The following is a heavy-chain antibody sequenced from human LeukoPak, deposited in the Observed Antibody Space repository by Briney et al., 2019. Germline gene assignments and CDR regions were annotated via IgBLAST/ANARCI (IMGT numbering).Heavy chain of an antibody. V-gene: IGHV3-48*01. CDR1: GFTFSSYS. CDR2: ISSSSSTI. CDR3: ARDPAYYYGSARRGVPYYFDY. Sequence: GGSLRLSCAASGFTFSSYSMNWVRQAPGKGLEWVSYISSSSSTIYYADSVKGRFTISRDNAKNSLYLQMNSLRAEDTAVYYCARDPAYYYGSARRGVPYYFDYWGQGTLVTVSS. J-gene: IGHJ4*02. D-gene: IGHD3-10*01.